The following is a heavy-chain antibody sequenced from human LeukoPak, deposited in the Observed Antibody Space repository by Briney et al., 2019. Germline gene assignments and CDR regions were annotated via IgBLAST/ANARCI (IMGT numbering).Heavy chain of an antibody. D-gene: IGHD6-13*01. CDR1: GFTFSSYG. CDR2: ISYDGSNK. V-gene: IGHV3-30*18. CDR3: AKGAGSWYYYYYYGMDV. Sequence: QSGRSLRLSCAASGFTFSSYGMHWVRQAPGKGLEWVAVISYDGSNKYYADSVKGRFTIFRDNSKSTLYLQMNSLRAEDTPVYYCAKGAGSWYYYYYYGMDVWGQGATVTVSS. J-gene: IGHJ6*02.